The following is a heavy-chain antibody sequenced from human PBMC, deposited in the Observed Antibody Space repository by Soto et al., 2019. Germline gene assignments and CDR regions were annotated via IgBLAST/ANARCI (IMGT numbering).Heavy chain of an antibody. CDR2: IKSKVDGGTT. V-gene: IGHV3-15*07. Sequence: EVQLVESGGGLVKPGGSLRLGCEVSGFTVGSAWMNWVRQAPGKGLVWVGRIKSKVDGGTTDYAEPVKGRFTISIDDSKHTLYMQMESLNTAYTAVYYCTSAAQRALTEEMALSWGQGTVVTVSS. CDR1: GFTVGSAW. CDR3: TSAAQRALTEEMALS. D-gene: IGHD2-21*02. J-gene: IGHJ5*02.